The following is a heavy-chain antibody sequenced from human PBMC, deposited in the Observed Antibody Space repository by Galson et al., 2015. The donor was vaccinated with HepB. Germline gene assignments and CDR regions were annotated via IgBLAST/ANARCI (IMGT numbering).Heavy chain of an antibody. D-gene: IGHD6-19*01. CDR3: ARHEGSGWPHDAFDI. CDR1: GFTLSSYV. J-gene: IGHJ3*02. CDR2: ISSDGSSQ. Sequence: SLSLSCAASGFTLSSYVIHWVRQAPGKGLEWVSGISSDGSSQHYGDSVTGRFTISRDNSKNTLFLQWSSLKASDTAMYYCARHEGSGWPHDAFDIWGQGTMVTVSS. V-gene: IGHV3-30-3*01.